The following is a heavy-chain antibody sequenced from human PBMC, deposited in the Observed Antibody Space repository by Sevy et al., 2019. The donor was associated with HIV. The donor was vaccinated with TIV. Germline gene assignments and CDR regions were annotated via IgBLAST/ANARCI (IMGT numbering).Heavy chain of an antibody. CDR1: GFSFSTHA. CDR2: ISYDGSNK. V-gene: IGHV3-30-3*01. Sequence: GGSLRLSCVASGFSFSTHAIHWVRQAPGKGLEWVAVISYDGSNKYYADSVKGRFTISRDNSKNTLYLQMNSLRAEDTALYYCARDLDYDSSGYVPATNYWGQGTLVTVSS. CDR3: ARDLDYDSSGYVPATNY. J-gene: IGHJ4*02. D-gene: IGHD3-22*01.